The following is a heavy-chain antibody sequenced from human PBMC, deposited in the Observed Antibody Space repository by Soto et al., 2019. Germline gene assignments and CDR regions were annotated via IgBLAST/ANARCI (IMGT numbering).Heavy chain of an antibody. CDR1: GGSFSACY. V-gene: IGHV4-34*01. CDR3: ARSGWGGDYYCMDV. CDR2: INHSGST. D-gene: IGHD7-27*01. Sequence: PETLSLTCAFYGGSFSACYWTWIRQPPGKGLEWIGEINHSGSTNYNPSLKSRVTISVDTSKNQFSLKLSSVTAADTAVYYCARSGWGGDYYCMDVWGQGTTVT. J-gene: IGHJ6*02.